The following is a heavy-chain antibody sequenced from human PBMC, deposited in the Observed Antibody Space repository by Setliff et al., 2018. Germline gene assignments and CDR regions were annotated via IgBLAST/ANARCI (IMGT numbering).Heavy chain of an antibody. Sequence: PSETLSLTCVVDGISFSEHYWAWIRQSPGKGLEWIGEISHTGSTNYNPSLKSRVTISINTSKKQFSLKLSSVTAADTAVFFCARGQNSYHPGSWGPLYDHWGQGTQVTVSS. V-gene: IGHV4-34*01. J-gene: IGHJ4*02. CDR1: GISFSEHY. D-gene: IGHD3-10*01. CDR2: ISHTGST. CDR3: ARGQNSYHPGSWGPLYDH.